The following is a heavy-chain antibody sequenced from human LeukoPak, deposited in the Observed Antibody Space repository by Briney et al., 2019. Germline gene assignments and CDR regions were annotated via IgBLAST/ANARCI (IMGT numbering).Heavy chain of an antibody. CDR2: ISDDGSYT. V-gene: IGHV3-74*01. D-gene: IGHD2-21*01. J-gene: IGHJ4*02. CDR1: GFSFSSHW. CDR3: ASFGISWRSSY. Sequence: GGPLRLSCAASGFSFSSHWVHWVRQAPGKGLVWVSRISDDGSYTSNVDSVKGRFTISRDNVNNMLYLHMNSLRAEDTAVYYCASFGISWRSSYWGQGTLVTVSS.